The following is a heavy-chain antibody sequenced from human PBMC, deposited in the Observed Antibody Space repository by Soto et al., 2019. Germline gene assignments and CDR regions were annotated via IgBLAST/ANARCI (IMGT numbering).Heavy chain of an antibody. V-gene: IGHV4-34*01. CDR3: ARGFLGDANYVFWSGGYYRYQQDF. D-gene: IGHD3-3*01. Sequence: SGTLYLTCAVYGGSLSGYYRSWIRQSPGKGLEWIGEINHSGSTNYNPSLKSRVTISVDTSKNQFSLKLSSVTAADTAVYYCARGFLGDANYVFWSGGYYRYQQDFWGKGTTVPVSS. J-gene: IGHJ6*04. CDR2: INHSGST. CDR1: GGSLSGYY.